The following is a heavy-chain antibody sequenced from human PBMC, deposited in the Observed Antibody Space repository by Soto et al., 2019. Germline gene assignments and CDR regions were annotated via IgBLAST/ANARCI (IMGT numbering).Heavy chain of an antibody. CDR1: GYTFSSHG. J-gene: IGHJ5*02. CDR3: ARDLGYCRSGTCQREGFDP. Sequence: QVQLVQSGAEVKKPGTSVKVSCTASGYTFSSHGISWVRQAPGQGLQWIGWVSGDNGNTNYAQGLQGRVTMTTDTSTNTGRMELRSLRSADTAVYYCARDLGYCRSGTCQREGFDPWGQGTLVIVSS. D-gene: IGHD2-15*01. V-gene: IGHV1-18*01. CDR2: VSGDNGNT.